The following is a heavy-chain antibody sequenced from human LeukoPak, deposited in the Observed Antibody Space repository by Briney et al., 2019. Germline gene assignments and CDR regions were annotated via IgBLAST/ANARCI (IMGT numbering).Heavy chain of an antibody. V-gene: IGHV4-34*01. CDR1: GGSFSGYY. Sequence: PSETLSLTCAVYGGSFSGYYWSWIRQPPGKGLEWIGEINHSGSTNYNPSLKSRVTISVDTSKNQFSLKLSSVTAADTAVYCCARGLTGYSSGWYGVKYYFDYWGQGTLVTVSS. CDR3: ARGLTGYSSGWYGVKYYFDY. D-gene: IGHD6-19*01. J-gene: IGHJ4*02. CDR2: INHSGST.